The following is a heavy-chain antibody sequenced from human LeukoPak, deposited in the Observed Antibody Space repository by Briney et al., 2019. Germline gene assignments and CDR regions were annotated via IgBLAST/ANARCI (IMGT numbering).Heavy chain of an antibody. CDR2: INHSGST. CDR1: GGSFSGYY. CDR3: ARLIRTARVGATTFVRQRFDY. V-gene: IGHV4-34*01. J-gene: IGHJ4*02. Sequence: SETLSLTCAVYGGSFSGYYWSWIRQPPGKGLEWIGEINHSGSTNYNPSLKSRVTISVDTSKNQFSLKLSSVTAADTAVYYCARLIRTARVGATTFVRQRFDYWGQGTLVTVSS. D-gene: IGHD1-26*01.